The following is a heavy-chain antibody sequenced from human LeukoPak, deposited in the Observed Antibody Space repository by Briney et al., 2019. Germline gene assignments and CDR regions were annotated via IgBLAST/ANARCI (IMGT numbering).Heavy chain of an antibody. CDR2: ISSSSSYI. D-gene: IGHD6-19*01. V-gene: IGHV3-21*01. J-gene: IGHJ3*02. CDR1: GFTFSSYS. CDR3: ARDREQWLGHDAFDI. Sequence: GGSLRLSCAASGFTFSSYSMNWVRQAPGKGLEWVSSISSSSSYIYYADSVKGRFTISRDNAKNSPYLQMNSLRAEDTAVYYCARDREQWLGHDAFDIWGQGTMVTVSS.